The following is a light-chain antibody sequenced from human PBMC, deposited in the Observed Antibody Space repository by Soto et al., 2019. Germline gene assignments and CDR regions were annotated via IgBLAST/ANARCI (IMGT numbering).Light chain of an antibody. J-gene: IGLJ2*01. CDR1: SSDVGDYNY. CDR2: DVS. V-gene: IGLV2-14*03. Sequence: QSALSQPASVSGSPGQSITISCTGTSSDVGDYNYVSWYQQHPAKVPKLMIFDVSNRPSGVSNRFSGSKSGNTASLTISGLHAEDAADYYCSSYSSSSAVIFGGGTKLTVL. CDR3: SSYSSSSAVI.